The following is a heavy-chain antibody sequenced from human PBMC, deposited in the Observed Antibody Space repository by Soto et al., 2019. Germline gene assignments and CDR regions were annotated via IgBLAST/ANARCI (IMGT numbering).Heavy chain of an antibody. CDR1: GFTFSSYG. J-gene: IGHJ3*02. CDR3: PRVFRGGSDAFAI. Sequence: QVQLVESGGGVVQPGRSLRLSCAASGFTFSSYGMHWVRQAPGKGLEWVAVIWYDGSNKYYADSVKGRFTISRHNSKNTLYLQRNSLRAEYTAVYYCPRVFRGGSDAFAIWGQGTMVTVSA. D-gene: IGHD2-15*01. CDR2: IWYDGSNK. V-gene: IGHV3-33*01.